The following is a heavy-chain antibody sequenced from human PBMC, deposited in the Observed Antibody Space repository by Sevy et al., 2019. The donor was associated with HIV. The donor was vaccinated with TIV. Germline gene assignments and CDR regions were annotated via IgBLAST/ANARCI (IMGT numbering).Heavy chain of an antibody. J-gene: IGHJ6*02. CDR1: GGTFSSYA. Sequence: ASVKVSCKASGGTFSSYAISWVRQAPGQGLEWMGGIIPIFGTANYAQKFQGRVTITADESTSTAYMELSSLRSEDTAVYYCAGPSGSYNYYYGMDVWGQGTTVTVS. CDR2: IIPIFGTA. CDR3: AGPSGSYNYYYGMDV. D-gene: IGHD1-26*01. V-gene: IGHV1-69*13.